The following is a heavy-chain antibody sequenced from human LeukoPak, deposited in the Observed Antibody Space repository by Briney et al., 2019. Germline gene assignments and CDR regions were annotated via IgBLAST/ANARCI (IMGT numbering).Heavy chain of an antibody. V-gene: IGHV4-31*03. CDR3: ARGWGTYFDY. CDR1: GGSISSGGSR. CDR2: IYYSGST. D-gene: IGHD7-27*01. J-gene: IGHJ4*02. Sequence: PSETLSLTCNVSGGSISSGGSRWSWIRQHPGKGLEWIGYIYYSGSTYYNPSLESRLTMSVDTSKDQFSLHLTSVTAADTAVYYCARGWGTYFDYWGQGTLVTVSS.